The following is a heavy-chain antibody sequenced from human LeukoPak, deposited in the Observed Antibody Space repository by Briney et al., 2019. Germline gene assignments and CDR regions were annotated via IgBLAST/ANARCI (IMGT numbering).Heavy chain of an antibody. J-gene: IGHJ4*02. D-gene: IGHD5-18*01. CDR2: ISWNSGSI. Sequence: QPGRSLRLSCAASGFTFDDHGMHWVRQAPGKGLEWVSGISWNSGSIGYADSVKGRFTISRDNAKNSLYLQMNSLRAEDTALYYCAKDRVGSYSYGFDYWGQGTLVTVSS. CDR3: AKDRVGSYSYGFDY. V-gene: IGHV3-9*01. CDR1: GFTFDDHG.